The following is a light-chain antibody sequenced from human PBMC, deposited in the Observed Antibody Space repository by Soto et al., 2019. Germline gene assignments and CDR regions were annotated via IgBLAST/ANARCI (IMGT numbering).Light chain of an antibody. CDR1: SSDVGGYKY. V-gene: IGLV2-14*03. J-gene: IGLJ2*01. Sequence: QSAPTQPASVSGSPGQSITISCTGTSSDVGGYKYVSWYQQHPGKGPKLMIYDVSNRPSGVSNRFSGSKSGNTASLTISGLQAEDEADYFCSSYTSSSPVVFGGGTKLTVL. CDR3: SSYTSSSPVV. CDR2: DVS.